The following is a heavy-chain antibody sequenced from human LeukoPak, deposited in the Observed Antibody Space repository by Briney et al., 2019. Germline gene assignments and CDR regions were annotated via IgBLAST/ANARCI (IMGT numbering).Heavy chain of an antibody. V-gene: IGHV4-34*01. J-gene: IGHJ6*02. CDR3: ARVPYDFWSGYRPRGMDV. Sequence: PSETLSPTCAVYGGSFSGYYWSWIRQPPGKGLEWIGEINHSGSTNYNPSLKSRVTISVDTSKNQFSLKLSSETAADTAVYYCARVPYDFWSGYRPRGMDVWGQGTTVTVSS. D-gene: IGHD3-3*01. CDR1: GGSFSGYY. CDR2: INHSGST.